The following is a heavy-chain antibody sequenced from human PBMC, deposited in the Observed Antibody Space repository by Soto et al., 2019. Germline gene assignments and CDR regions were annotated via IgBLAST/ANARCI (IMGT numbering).Heavy chain of an antibody. V-gene: IGHV4-34*01. CDR3: ARGQNSGSLFDP. J-gene: IGHJ5*02. CDR2: INHSGST. CDR1: GGSFSGYY. Sequence: SETLSLTCAVYGGSFSGYYWSWIRQPPGKGLEWIGEINHSGSTNYNPSLKSRVTISVDTSKNQFSLKPSSVTAADTAVYYCARGQNSGSLFDPWGQGTLVTVSS. D-gene: IGHD3-22*01.